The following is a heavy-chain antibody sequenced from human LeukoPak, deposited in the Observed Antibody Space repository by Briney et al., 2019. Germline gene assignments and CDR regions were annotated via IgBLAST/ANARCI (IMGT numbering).Heavy chain of an antibody. D-gene: IGHD1-26*01. Sequence: GGSLRLSCAASGFTFSSYGMHWVRQAPGKGLEWGAFIRYDGSNRNYEDPVKARFTISRDNSRNPLYLQMNSLRAEDTAVYYCARVGRATANFDYWGQGTLVTVSS. J-gene: IGHJ4*02. CDR3: ARVGRATANFDY. CDR1: GFTFSSYG. V-gene: IGHV3-30*02. CDR2: IRYDGSNR.